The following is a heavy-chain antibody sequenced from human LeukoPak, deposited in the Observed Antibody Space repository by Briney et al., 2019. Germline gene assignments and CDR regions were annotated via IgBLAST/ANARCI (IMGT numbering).Heavy chain of an antibody. CDR1: GYTFTTYD. CDR2: INPNSGNR. J-gene: IGHJ6*03. V-gene: IGHV1-8*03. Sequence: ASVKVSCKTSGYTFTTYDINWVRQAPGQGLEWMGWINPNSGNRGYALNFQGRVTIIRNISISTAYLELSSLRSEDTAVYYCARALGPPLRSPYYYYMDVWGKGTTVTVSS. CDR3: ARALGPPLRSPYYYYMDV. D-gene: IGHD3-3*01.